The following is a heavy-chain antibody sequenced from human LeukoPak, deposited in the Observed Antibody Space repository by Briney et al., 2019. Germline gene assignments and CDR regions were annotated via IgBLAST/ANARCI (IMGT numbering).Heavy chain of an antibody. CDR2: IYHSGST. CDR1: GYFISSGYY. Sequence: SETLSLTCAVPGYFISSGYYWGRIRPPPGKGLEWIGCIYHSGSTYYNPSLKSRVTIPVDTSKNQLSLKLISVTAADTAVYYCARQDYYYYYMYVWGKGATVTASS. CDR3: ARQDYYYYYMYV. V-gene: IGHV4-38-2*01. J-gene: IGHJ6*03.